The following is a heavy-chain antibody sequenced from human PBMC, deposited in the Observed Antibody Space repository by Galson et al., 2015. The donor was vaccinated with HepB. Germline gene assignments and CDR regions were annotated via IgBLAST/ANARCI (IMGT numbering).Heavy chain of an antibody. D-gene: IGHD3-22*01. Sequence: LRLSCAASGFTFSSYSMNWVRQAPGKGLEWVSYISSSSSTIYYADSVKGRFTISRDNAKNSLYLQMNSLRDEDTAVYYCAREGRYYDSSGRRAFDIWGQGTMVTVSS. CDR2: ISSSSSTI. V-gene: IGHV3-48*02. J-gene: IGHJ3*02. CDR3: AREGRYYDSSGRRAFDI. CDR1: GFTFSSYS.